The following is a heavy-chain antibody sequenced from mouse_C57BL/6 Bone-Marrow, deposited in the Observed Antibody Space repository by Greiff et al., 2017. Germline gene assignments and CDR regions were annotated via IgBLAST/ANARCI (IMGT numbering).Heavy chain of an antibody. CDR1: GFTFSDYY. J-gene: IGHJ4*01. CDR2: ISNGGGST. V-gene: IGHV5-12*01. CDR3: ARQDHYYAMDY. Sequence: EVQRVESGGGLVQPGGSLKLSCAASGFTFSDYYMYWVRQTPEKRLEWVAYISNGGGSTYYPDTVKGRFTISRDNAKNTLYLQMSRLKSEDTAMYYCARQDHYYAMDYWGQGTSVTVSS.